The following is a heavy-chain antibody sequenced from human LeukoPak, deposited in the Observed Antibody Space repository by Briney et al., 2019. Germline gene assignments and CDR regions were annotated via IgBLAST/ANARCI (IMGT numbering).Heavy chain of an antibody. CDR3: ARGASLGGSTWYWGYYYMDV. D-gene: IGHD6-13*01. CDR2: INHSGNT. V-gene: IGHV4-34*01. CDR1: GGSFSDYY. Sequence: SETLSLTCAVYGGSFSDYYWTWIRQPPGKVLAWIGEINHSGNTNYHPSLKSRVTISIDTSKNQFSLNLSSVTAADTAVYYCARGASLGGSTWYWGYYYMDVWGKGTTVTVSS. J-gene: IGHJ6*03.